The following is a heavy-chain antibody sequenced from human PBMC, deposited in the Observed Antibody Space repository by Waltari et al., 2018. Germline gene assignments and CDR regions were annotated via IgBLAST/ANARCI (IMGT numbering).Heavy chain of an antibody. CDR2: IYPGDSDT. D-gene: IGHD4-17*01. J-gene: IGHJ2*01. V-gene: IGHV5-51*01. Sequence: EVQLVQSGAEVKKPGESLKISCKGSGYNFTSYWIGWVRQMPGKGLEWMGIIYPGDSDTRYSPSFQGQVTISADKSISTAYLQWSSLKASDTAMYYCARRPVTTGGVWYFDLWGRGTLVTVSS. CDR3: ARRPVTTGGVWYFDL. CDR1: GYNFTSYW.